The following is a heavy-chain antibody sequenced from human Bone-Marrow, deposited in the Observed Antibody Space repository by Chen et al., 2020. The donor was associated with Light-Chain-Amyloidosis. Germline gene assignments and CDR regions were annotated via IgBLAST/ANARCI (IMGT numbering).Heavy chain of an antibody. CDR3: ARVQTVTALNY. CDR1: ETSIDAAY. V-gene: IGHV4-59*01. Sequence: QVQLQESGPGLVKPSETLSLTCSVSETSIDAAYWAWIQQPPGKGLEWIGYIFYSGSTTYNPSLKSRVTMSVDTSTNQFSLKLTSLTTADTAVYYCARVQTVTALNYWGQGTMVTVSS. CDR2: IFYSGST. D-gene: IGHD2-21*02. J-gene: IGHJ4*02.